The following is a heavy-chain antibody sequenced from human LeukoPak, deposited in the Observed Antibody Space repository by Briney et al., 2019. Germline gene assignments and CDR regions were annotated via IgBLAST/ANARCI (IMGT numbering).Heavy chain of an antibody. CDR3: ARDSSGSDQLAEENAFDI. V-gene: IGHV4-59*01. D-gene: IGHD1-26*01. CDR2: XXXXGST. CDR1: GGSISSYY. Sequence: PSETLSLTCTVSGGSISSYYWSWIRQPPGKGXXXXXXXXXXGSTNYNPSLKSRVTISVDTSKNQFSLKLSSVTAADTAVYYCARDSSGSDQLAEENAFDIWGQGTMVTVSS. J-gene: IGHJ3*02.